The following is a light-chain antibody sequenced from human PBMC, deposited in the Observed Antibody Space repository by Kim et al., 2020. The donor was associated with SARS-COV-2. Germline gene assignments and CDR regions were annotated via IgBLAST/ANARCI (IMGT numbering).Light chain of an antibody. V-gene: IGKV3-20*01. Sequence: EIVLTQSPGTLSLSPGERATLSCRASQSVSSSYLAWYQQKPGQAPRILIYGASSMATGIPDRFSGSGSGTDFTLTISRLEPEDFAVYYCQQYGSSPPYSFGQGTKLDIK. CDR1: QSVSSSY. J-gene: IGKJ2*03. CDR2: GAS. CDR3: QQYGSSPPYS.